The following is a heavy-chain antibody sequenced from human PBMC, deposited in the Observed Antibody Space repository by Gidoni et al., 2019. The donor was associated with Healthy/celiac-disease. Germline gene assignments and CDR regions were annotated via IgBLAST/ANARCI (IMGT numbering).Heavy chain of an antibody. CDR3: ARSQRYYYGMDV. J-gene: IGHJ6*04. Sequence: QVQLQQWGAGLLKPSETLSLTCAVYGGSFSGYYWSWSRQPPGKGLEWIGEINHSGSTNYNPSLKRRVTISVDTSKNQFSLKLSSVTAADTAVYYCARSQRYYYGMDVWGKGTTVTVSS. CDR2: INHSGST. CDR1: GGSFSGYY. V-gene: IGHV4-34*01. D-gene: IGHD6-25*01.